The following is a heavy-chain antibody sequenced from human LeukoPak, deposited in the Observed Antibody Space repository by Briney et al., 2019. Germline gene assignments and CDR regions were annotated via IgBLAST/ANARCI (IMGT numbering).Heavy chain of an antibody. CDR1: GFTFSSYW. J-gene: IGHJ4*02. CDR3: ARAMYTSGWSIDY. CDR2: IKQDGSEK. D-gene: IGHD6-19*01. Sequence: GGSLRLSCAASGFTFSSYWMSWVRQAPGKGLEWVANIKQDGSEKYYVDSVKGRFTISRDNAKNTLYLQMNSLRAEDTAVFYCARAMYTSGWSIDYWGQGTLVTVSS. V-gene: IGHV3-7*01.